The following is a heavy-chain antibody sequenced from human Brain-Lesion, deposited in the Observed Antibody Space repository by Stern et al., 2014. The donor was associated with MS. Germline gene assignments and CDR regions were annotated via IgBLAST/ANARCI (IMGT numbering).Heavy chain of an antibody. CDR1: GGSISSGNYY. D-gene: IGHD3-9*01. Sequence: QLQLQESGPGLVKPSQTLSLTCTVSGGSISSGNYYWSWIRQPAGEGLEWIGRIYSSGSTQYNPPLKSRGTISADTSTNQFSLRLSSVTAADTAVYYCARGNYDVLTDNGGHGFDIWGQGTMVTVSS. V-gene: IGHV4-61*02. CDR2: IYSSGST. CDR3: ARGNYDVLTDNGGHGFDI. J-gene: IGHJ3*02.